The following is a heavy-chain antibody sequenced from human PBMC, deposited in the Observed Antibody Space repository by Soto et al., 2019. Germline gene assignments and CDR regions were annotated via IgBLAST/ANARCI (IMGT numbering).Heavy chain of an antibody. D-gene: IGHD3-22*01. Sequence: ASVKVSCKASGYTFTAYAIHWMRQAPGQRLEWMGWINVGKGNTRYSEKFQDRVTISRDTSASTAYLELSGLTSGDTAVYYCARPRQGYDGYYIPFDFWGHGTLVTVSS. V-gene: IGHV1-3*01. CDR3: ARPRQGYDGYYIPFDF. CDR2: INVGKGNT. J-gene: IGHJ4*01. CDR1: GYTFTAYA.